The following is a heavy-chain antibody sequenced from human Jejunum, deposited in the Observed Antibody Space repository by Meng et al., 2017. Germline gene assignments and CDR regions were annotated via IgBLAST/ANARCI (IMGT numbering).Heavy chain of an antibody. CDR3: AREAGNLRAFDI. D-gene: IGHD6-13*01. Sequence: GVSLKISCEVSGFIFSSLEMNWVRQAPGKGLEWVSYIGNGGGRTTYYADSVKGRFTIPRDNAKNSLFLQMCSLRAEDTAIYYCAREAGNLRAFDIWGQGTVVTVSS. J-gene: IGHJ3*02. CDR2: IGNGGGRTT. CDR1: GFIFSSLE. V-gene: IGHV3-48*03.